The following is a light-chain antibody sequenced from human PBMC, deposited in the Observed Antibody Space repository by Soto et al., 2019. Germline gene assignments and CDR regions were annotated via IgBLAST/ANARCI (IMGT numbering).Light chain of an antibody. Sequence: ETMLTQSPATLSASPGERVTLSCRATQSVTYNLAWYQQKPGQAPRLLIYGASTRATGIPARFSGRGSGSEFTLTITSLQSEDFAVYYCQQYNNWPPTSGQGTKVDIK. J-gene: IGKJ1*01. V-gene: IGKV3-15*01. CDR3: QQYNNWPPT. CDR2: GAS. CDR1: QSVTYN.